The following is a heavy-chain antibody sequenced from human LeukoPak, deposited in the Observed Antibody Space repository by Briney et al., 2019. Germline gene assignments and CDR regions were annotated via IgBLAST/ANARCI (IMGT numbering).Heavy chain of an antibody. CDR2: IYYSGST. J-gene: IGHJ4*02. CDR3: ARYHYYDSSGYSY. Sequence: SETLSLTCTVSGGSISSSSYYWGWIRQPPGKGLEWIGSIYYSGSTYYNPSLKSRATISVDTSKNQFSLKLSSVTAADTAVYYCARYHYYDSSGYSYWGQGTLVTVSS. V-gene: IGHV4-39*07. D-gene: IGHD3-22*01. CDR1: GGSISSSSYY.